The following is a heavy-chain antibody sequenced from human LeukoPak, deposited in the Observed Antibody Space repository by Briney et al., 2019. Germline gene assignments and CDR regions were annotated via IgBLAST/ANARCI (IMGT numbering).Heavy chain of an antibody. V-gene: IGHV3-30*02. CDR1: GFTFSSYG. Sequence: PGGSLRLSCAASGFTFSSYGMHWVRQAPGKGLEWVAFIRYDGSNKYYADSVKGRFTISRDNSKNTLYLQMNSLRAEDTAVYYCAKDMAGGRHYYDSSGYYWDYWGQGTLVTVSS. CDR3: AKDMAGGRHYYDSSGYYWDY. CDR2: IRYDGSNK. J-gene: IGHJ4*02. D-gene: IGHD3-22*01.